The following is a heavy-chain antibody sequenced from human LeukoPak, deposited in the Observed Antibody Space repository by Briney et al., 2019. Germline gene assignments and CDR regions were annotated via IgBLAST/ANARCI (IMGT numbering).Heavy chain of an antibody. CDR2: ISYDGSNK. J-gene: IGHJ4*02. CDR3: ARSRIAAAGTDY. CDR1: GFTFSSYA. D-gene: IGHD6-13*01. V-gene: IGHV3-30*04. Sequence: GGSLRLSCAASGFTFSSYAMHWVRQAPGKGLEWVAVISYDGSNKYYADSVKGRFTISRDNSKNTLYLQMNSLRAEDTAVYYCARSRIAAAGTDYWGQGTLVTVSS.